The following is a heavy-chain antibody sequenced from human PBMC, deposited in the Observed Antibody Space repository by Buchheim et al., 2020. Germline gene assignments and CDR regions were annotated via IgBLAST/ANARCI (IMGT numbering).Heavy chain of an antibody. CDR3: ASHIIILGNRGFDF. CDR1: GGSITSHSW. J-gene: IGHJ4*02. D-gene: IGHD1-26*01. Sequence: QVQLQESGPGLVKPSGTLSLTCTVSGGSITSHSWWSWVRQPPGTGLEWIGEVYHGGSTNYDPSLQSRVTLSVDKSKKQSSLKLSSVTAADTAVYYCASHIIILGNRGFDFWGQG. V-gene: IGHV4-4*02. CDR2: VYHGGST.